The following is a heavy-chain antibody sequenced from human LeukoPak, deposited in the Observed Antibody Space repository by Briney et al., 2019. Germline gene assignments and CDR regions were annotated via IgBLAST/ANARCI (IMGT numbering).Heavy chain of an antibody. CDR3: ARVYSESAKSKYSSSWTWYQASLRYCGGDCSGWFDP. Sequence: ASVKVSCKASGYTFTGYYMHWVRQAPGQGLEWMGWINPNSGGTNYAQKFQGRVTMTRDTSISTAYMELSSLRSEDTAVYYCARVYSESAKSKYSSSWTWYQASLRYCGGDCSGWFDPWGQGTLVTVSS. CDR2: INPNSGGT. J-gene: IGHJ5*02. CDR1: GYTFTGYY. D-gene: IGHD2-21*02. V-gene: IGHV1-2*02.